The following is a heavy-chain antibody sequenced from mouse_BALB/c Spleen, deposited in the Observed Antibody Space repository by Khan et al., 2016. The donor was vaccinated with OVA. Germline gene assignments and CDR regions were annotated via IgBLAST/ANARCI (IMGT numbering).Heavy chain of an antibody. CDR3: ARSPCVSDTLDY. D-gene: IGHD6-1*01. J-gene: IGHJ3*01. V-gene: IGHV9-3-1*01. CDR1: GYTFTNYG. Sequence: QVQLQQSGPELKKPGATVKISCKASGYTFTNYGMNWVKQSPGKALKWMGWINTYTGEPTYADDFKGRFAFSLDTSASTAYLQINNLKTEDTAKSVCARSPCVSDTLDYWGQGTLVTVSA. CDR2: INTYTGEP.